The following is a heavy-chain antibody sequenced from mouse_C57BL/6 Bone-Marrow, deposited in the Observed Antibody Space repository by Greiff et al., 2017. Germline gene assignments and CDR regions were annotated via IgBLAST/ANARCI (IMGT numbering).Heavy chain of an antibody. CDR3: ARDSIYYYGSSLYYYAMDY. V-gene: IGHV1-50*01. J-gene: IGHJ4*01. Sequence: VQLQQPGAELVKPGASVKLSCKASGYTFTSYWMQWVKQRPGQGLEWIGEIDPSDSYTNYNQKFKGKATLTVDTSSSTAYMQLSSLTSEDSAVYYCARDSIYYYGSSLYYYAMDYWGQGTSVTVSP. D-gene: IGHD1-1*01. CDR1: GYTFTSYW. CDR2: IDPSDSYT.